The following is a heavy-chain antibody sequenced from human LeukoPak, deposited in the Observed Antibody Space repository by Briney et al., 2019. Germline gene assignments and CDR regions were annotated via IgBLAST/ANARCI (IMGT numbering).Heavy chain of an antibody. CDR2: INPSGSST. CDR1: GYSFTSYY. V-gene: IGHV1-46*01. CDR3: ARDNSVGDTAWWFDP. J-gene: IGHJ5*02. D-gene: IGHD1-26*01. Sequence: ASVKVSCKASGYSFTSYYMHWVRQAPGQGLEWLGLINPSGSSTSYAQKFQGRLSLTRDMSTSTDYMELSSLRSEDTAVYYCARDNSVGDTAWWFDPWGQGTLVTVSS.